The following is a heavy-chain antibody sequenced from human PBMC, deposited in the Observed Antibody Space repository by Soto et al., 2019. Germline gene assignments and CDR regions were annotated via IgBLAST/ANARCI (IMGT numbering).Heavy chain of an antibody. D-gene: IGHD6-13*01. CDR1: GSPLGSIW. V-gene: IGHV3-7*05. CDR3: AREYGSSYSPRYYGMDV. Sequence: EVQLVESGGGLVQPGGPRRLSFAPPGSPLGSIWMSWVGQPPGKGLEWGANKKQDGSEKYYLDSVKGRFTISRDTAKSSLYLQLNSLRAEDTAVYYCAREYGSSYSPRYYGMDVWGQGTTVTVSS. CDR2: KKQDGSEK. J-gene: IGHJ6*02.